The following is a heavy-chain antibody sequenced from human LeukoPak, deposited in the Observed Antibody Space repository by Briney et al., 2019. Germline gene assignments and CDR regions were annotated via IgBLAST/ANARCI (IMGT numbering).Heavy chain of an antibody. CDR1: GFTFSSYA. D-gene: IGHD3-10*01. Sequence: GGSLRLSCAASGFTFSSYAMSWVRQAPGRGLEWVSGISGSGASTYYADSVKGRFIISRDNSKNTLYLQVNTLRAEDTAIYYCAKLGTGDYGMDVWGQGTTVTVSS. CDR3: AKLGTGDYGMDV. CDR2: ISGSGAST. J-gene: IGHJ6*02. V-gene: IGHV3-23*01.